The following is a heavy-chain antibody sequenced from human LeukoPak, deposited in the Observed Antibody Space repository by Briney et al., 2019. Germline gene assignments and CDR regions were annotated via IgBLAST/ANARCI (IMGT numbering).Heavy chain of an antibody. CDR1: GYTFTGYY. CDR3: ARGFIAAAGTWFDP. D-gene: IGHD6-13*01. V-gene: IGHV1-2*06. CDR2: INPNSGGT. J-gene: IGHJ5*02. Sequence: ASVKVSCKASGYTFTGYYMHWVRQAPGQGLEWMGRINPNSGGTNYAQKFQGRVTMTRDASISTAYMELSRLRSDDTAVYYCARGFIAAAGTWFDPWGQGTLVTVSS.